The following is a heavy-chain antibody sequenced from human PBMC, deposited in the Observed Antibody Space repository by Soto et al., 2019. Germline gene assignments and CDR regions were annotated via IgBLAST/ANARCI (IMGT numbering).Heavy chain of an antibody. J-gene: IGHJ6*02. CDR3: ARPDDGSYYSNHHYYYALDV. Sequence: QVQLLQAGAEVKQAGSSVKVSCKVSGGIFSRYAISWVRQAPGQGLEWLGGIVPIFGTTNYAQKFQGRGTITADESTSTAYMDLTSLGSEDTAVYYCARPDDGSYYSNHHYYYALDVWGQGTTVTVSS. CDR2: IVPIFGTT. V-gene: IGHV1-69*01. CDR1: GGIFSRYA. D-gene: IGHD3-10*01.